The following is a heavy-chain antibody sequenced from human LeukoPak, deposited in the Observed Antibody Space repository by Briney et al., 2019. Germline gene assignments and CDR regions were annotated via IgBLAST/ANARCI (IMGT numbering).Heavy chain of an antibody. CDR3: AKPGDKRYYYYYYMDV. Sequence: PGGSLRLSCAASGFTFSSYAMSWVRQAPGKGLEWVSAISGSGGSTYYADSVKGRFTISRDNPKNTLYLQMNSLRAEDTAVYYCAKPGDKRYYYYYYMDVWGKGTPVTVSS. J-gene: IGHJ6*03. CDR2: ISGSGGST. CDR1: GFTFSSYA. D-gene: IGHD7-27*01. V-gene: IGHV3-23*01.